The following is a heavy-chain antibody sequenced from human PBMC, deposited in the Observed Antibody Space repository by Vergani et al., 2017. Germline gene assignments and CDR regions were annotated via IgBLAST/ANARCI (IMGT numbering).Heavy chain of an antibody. CDR3: ARQGVPAAMGDAFDI. CDR1: GFTFSDYC. J-gene: IGHJ3*02. CDR2: ISSSSSYT. Sequence: QVQLVESGGGLVKPGGSLRLSCAASGFTFSDYCMSWIRQAPGKGLEWVSYISSSSSYTNYADSVKGRFTISRDNAKNSLYLQMNSLRAEDTAVYYCARQGVPAAMGDAFDIWGQGTMVTVSS. D-gene: IGHD2-2*01. V-gene: IGHV3-11*05.